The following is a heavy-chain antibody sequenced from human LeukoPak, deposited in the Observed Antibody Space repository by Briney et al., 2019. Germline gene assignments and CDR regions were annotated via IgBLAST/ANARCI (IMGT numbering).Heavy chain of an antibody. CDR1: GYTFTGYY. CDR2: INPNSGGT. V-gene: IGHV1-2*02. CDR3: ARVFGGGSGYYYSY. J-gene: IGHJ4*02. Sequence: GASVKVSCKASGYTFTGYYMHWVRQAPGQGLEWMGWINPNSGGTNYAQKFQGRVTMSRDTSISTAYMELSRLRSDDTAVYYCARVFGGGSGYYYSYWGQGTLVTVSS. D-gene: IGHD3-22*01.